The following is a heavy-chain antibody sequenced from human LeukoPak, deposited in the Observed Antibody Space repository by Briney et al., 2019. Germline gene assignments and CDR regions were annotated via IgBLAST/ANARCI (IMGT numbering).Heavy chain of an antibody. CDR1: GYTLTELS. CDR2: FDPEDGET. CDR3: AALYSSSWAFDY. Sequence: ASVKVSCKVSGYTLTELSMHWVRQAPGKGLEWMGGFDPEDGETIYAQKFQGRVTMTEDTSTDTAYMELSSLRSEDTAVYYCAALYSSSWAFDYWGQGTLVTVSS. V-gene: IGHV1-24*01. J-gene: IGHJ4*02. D-gene: IGHD6-13*01.